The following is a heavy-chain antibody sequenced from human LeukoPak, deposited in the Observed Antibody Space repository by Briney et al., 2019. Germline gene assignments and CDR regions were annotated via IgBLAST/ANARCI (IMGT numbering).Heavy chain of an antibody. CDR2: INSDGSWT. CDR3: VSFYETY. J-gene: IGHJ4*02. CDR1: GNYW. V-gene: IGHV3-74*01. Sequence: GGSLRLSCAASGNYWMHWVRQASGKGLVWVSHINSDGSWTSYADSVKGRFTISKDNAKNTVYLQMNSLRAEDTAVYYCVSFYETYWGQGTLVTVSS. D-gene: IGHD2/OR15-2a*01.